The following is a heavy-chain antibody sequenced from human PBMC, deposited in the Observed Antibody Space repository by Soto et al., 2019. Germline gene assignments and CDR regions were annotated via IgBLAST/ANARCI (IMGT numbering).Heavy chain of an antibody. D-gene: IGHD3-3*01. CDR1: GYTFTSYG. CDR2: IAVYNGKT. Sequence: QGELVPSGPEVKKPGASVKVSCKASGYTFTSYGVGWVRQAPGQRQEWMGWIAVYNGKTEYTQRFQGRVIMTTDIXRDXXXXXXXXXXXXDTAXXXXXXXXXXTISGGEXXXXXXXXWG. J-gene: IGHJ1*01. V-gene: IGHV1-18*04. CDR3: XXXXXXTISGGEXXXXXXXX.